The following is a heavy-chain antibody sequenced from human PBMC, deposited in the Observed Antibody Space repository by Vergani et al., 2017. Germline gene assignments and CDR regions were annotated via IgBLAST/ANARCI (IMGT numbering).Heavy chain of an antibody. V-gene: IGHV1-24*01. CDR2: FDPEHGEV. J-gene: IGHJ4*02. CDR3: AIVTDCYDSSGYYLDY. Sequence: QVQLVQSGSEVRKPGASVKISCQVSGYILTELNIHWVRQAPGKGLEWMGGFDPEHGEVTFAHHIQGRVTMTQDRSTDTSYMALSSLRTEDTALYYCAIVTDCYDSSGYYLDYWGQGALVTVSS. CDR1: GYILTELN. D-gene: IGHD3-22*01.